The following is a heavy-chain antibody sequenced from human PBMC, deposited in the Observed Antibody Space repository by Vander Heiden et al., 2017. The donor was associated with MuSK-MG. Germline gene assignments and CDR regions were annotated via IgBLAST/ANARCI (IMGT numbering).Heavy chain of an antibody. Sequence: QVQLQESGPGLVKPSETLSLTCTVSGGSISSYYWSWIRQPPGKGLEWIGYIYYSGSTNYNPSLKSRVTISVDTSKNQFSLKLSSVTAADTAVYYCARVYWIAAALGYSWFDPWGQGTLVTVSS. CDR3: ARVYWIAAALGYSWFDP. J-gene: IGHJ5*02. V-gene: IGHV4-59*01. CDR1: GGSISSYY. D-gene: IGHD6-13*01. CDR2: IYYSGST.